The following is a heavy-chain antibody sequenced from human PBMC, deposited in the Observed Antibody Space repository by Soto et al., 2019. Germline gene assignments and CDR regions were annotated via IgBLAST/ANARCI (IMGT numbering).Heavy chain of an antibody. CDR3: ARQAWRLQRNYYYGMDV. J-gene: IGHJ6*02. CDR1: GGSISSSSYY. D-gene: IGHD4-4*01. Sequence: SETLSLTCTVSGGSISSSSYYWGWIRQPPGKGLEWIGSIYYSGITFYNPSLKSRVTISVDTSKNLFSLKLSSVTAADTAVYYCARQAWRLQRNYYYGMDVWGQGTTVTVSS. V-gene: IGHV4-39*01. CDR2: IYYSGIT.